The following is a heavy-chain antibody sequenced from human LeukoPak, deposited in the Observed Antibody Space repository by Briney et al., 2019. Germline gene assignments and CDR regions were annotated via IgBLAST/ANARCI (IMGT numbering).Heavy chain of an antibody. CDR2: MNPNSGNT. CDR3: ARKYNVRGWYYYYYMDV. D-gene: IGHD3-10*02. CDR1: GYTFTSYD. Sequence: GASVKVSCKASGYTFTSYDINWVRHATGQGLEWMGWMNPNSGNTGYAQKFQGRVTMTRNTSISTAYMELSSLRSEDTAVYYCARKYNVRGWYYYYYMDVWGKGTTVTVSS. J-gene: IGHJ6*03. V-gene: IGHV1-8*01.